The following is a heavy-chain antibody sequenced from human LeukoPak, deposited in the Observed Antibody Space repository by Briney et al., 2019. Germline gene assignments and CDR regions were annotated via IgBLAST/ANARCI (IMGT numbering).Heavy chain of an antibody. CDR3: ARLKTVTPYYFYYMDV. CDR1: GGSINSYY. CDR2: IYSSGST. Sequence: SETLSLTCTVSGGSINSYYWSWLRQPAGKGLEWIGHIYSSGSTNYNPSLKSRVTMSVDTSKNQFSLKLSSVTAADTAVYYCARLKTVTPYYFYYMDVWGKGTTVTVSS. D-gene: IGHD4-17*01. J-gene: IGHJ6*03. V-gene: IGHV4-4*07.